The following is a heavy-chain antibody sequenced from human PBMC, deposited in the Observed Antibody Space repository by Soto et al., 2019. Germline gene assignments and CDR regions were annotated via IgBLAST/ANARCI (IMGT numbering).Heavy chain of an antibody. J-gene: IGHJ6*02. D-gene: IGHD6-13*01. CDR1: GFTFSSYT. CDR3: ARELMPAAGSGDFYDMDV. V-gene: IGHV3-30*04. Sequence: GGSLRLSCAASGFTFSSYTMHWVRQAPGKGLEWVAVITYNGNEYYTDSVRGRFTISRDSSRTTVYLQMNSLRPGDTALYYCARELMPAAGSGDFYDMDVWGQGTTGTVSS. CDR2: ITYNGNE.